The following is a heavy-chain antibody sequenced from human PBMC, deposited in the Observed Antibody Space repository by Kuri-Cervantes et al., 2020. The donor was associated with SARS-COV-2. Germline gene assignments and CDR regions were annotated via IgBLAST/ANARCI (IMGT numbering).Heavy chain of an antibody. CDR2: IYYSGST. D-gene: IGHD5-18*01. V-gene: IGHV4-59*12. CDR1: GFTFSNAW. CDR3: TPMDKRGWFDP. Sequence: SQTLSLTCAASGFTFSNAWMSWIRQPPGKGLEWIGNIYYSGSTNYNPSLKSRVTILVDTSKKEFSLILSSVTAADTAVYYCTPMDKRGWFDPWGQGILVTVSS. J-gene: IGHJ5*02.